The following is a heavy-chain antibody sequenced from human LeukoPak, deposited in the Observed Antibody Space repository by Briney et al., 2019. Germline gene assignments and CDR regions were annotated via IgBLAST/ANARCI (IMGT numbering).Heavy chain of an antibody. D-gene: IGHD6-13*01. J-gene: IGHJ4*02. CDR3: ARGRLEAAATDDY. V-gene: IGHV1-2*02. CDR1: GYTFTGYY. Sequence: ASVTVSCTASGYTFTGYYMHWVRQAPGQGLEWMGWVNPNSGGTRYAQRFQDRVTITRDTSITTAYMELSTLRSDDTAVYFCARGRLEAAATDDYWGQGTLVTVSS. CDR2: VNPNSGGT.